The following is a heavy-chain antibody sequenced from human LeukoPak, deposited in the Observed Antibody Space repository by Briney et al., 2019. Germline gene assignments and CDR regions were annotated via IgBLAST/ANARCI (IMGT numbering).Heavy chain of an antibody. D-gene: IGHD5-12*01. J-gene: IGHJ4*02. V-gene: IGHV4-39*02. Sequence: SETLSLTCTVSGGSISSSSYYWGWIRQPPGKGLEWIGSIYCSGSTYYNPSLKSRVTISVDTSKNQFSLKLSSVTAADTAVYYCARDRPGGYSGYDYDYFDYWGQGTLVTVSS. CDR3: ARDRPGGYSGYDYDYFDY. CDR1: GGSISSSSYY. CDR2: IYCSGST.